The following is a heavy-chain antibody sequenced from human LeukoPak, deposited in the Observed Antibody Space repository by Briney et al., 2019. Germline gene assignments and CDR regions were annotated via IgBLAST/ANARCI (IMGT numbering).Heavy chain of an antibody. CDR2: ISSSGSTI. Sequence: GGSLRLSCAASGFTFSDYYMSWIRQAQGKGLGGVSYISSSGSTIYYADSVKGRFPISRDNAKNSLYLQMNSLRAEDTAVYYCAREGTMGPYYFDYWGQGTLVTVSS. J-gene: IGHJ4*02. CDR1: GFTFSDYY. D-gene: IGHD3-10*01. V-gene: IGHV3-11*01. CDR3: AREGTMGPYYFDY.